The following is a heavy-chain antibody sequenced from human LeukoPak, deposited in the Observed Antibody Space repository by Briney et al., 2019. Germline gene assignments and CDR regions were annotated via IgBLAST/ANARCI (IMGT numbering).Heavy chain of an antibody. D-gene: IGHD4-23*01. CDR1: GFTFSSSG. V-gene: IGHV3-23*01. CDR3: ARRAGGYSHPYDY. CDR2: ISDSGGST. J-gene: IGHJ4*02. Sequence: GGSLRLSCAASGFTFSSSGMSWVRQAPGKGLEWVSTISDSGGSTYYADSVKGRFTVSRDNSKNTLYLQMNSLRVDDTAVYYCARRAGGYSHPYDYWGQGTLVTVSS.